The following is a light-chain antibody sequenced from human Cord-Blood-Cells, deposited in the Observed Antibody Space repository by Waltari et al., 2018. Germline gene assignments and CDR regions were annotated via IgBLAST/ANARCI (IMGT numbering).Light chain of an antibody. Sequence: DIKLTQSPSFLSESVGDRVTITCRASQDISSYLAWYQQKPGTAPKLLIYAASTLQSGVPSMFSGRGSGTEFTLTISSLQPEDFATYYCQQLNSYPRTFGQGTKVEIK. CDR1: QDISSY. CDR3: QQLNSYPRT. V-gene: IGKV1-9*01. CDR2: AAS. J-gene: IGKJ1*01.